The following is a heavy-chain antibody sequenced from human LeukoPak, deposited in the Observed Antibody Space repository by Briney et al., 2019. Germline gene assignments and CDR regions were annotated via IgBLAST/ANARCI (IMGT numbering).Heavy chain of an antibody. Sequence: PGGSLRLSCAASGFTFSNYWMSWVRQAPGKGLEWVAFILYDGSETYYTDSVKGRFTISRDNAKNSLYLQMNSLRAEDTAVYYCARDGRIAARGWFDPWGQGTLVTVSS. J-gene: IGHJ5*02. CDR2: ILYDGSET. V-gene: IGHV3-7*01. D-gene: IGHD6-13*01. CDR3: ARDGRIAARGWFDP. CDR1: GFTFSNYW.